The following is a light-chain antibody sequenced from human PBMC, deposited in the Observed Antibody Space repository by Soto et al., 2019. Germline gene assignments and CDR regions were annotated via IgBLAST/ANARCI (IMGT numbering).Light chain of an antibody. V-gene: IGKV1-5*03. CDR2: KAS. CDR3: QQYNGYYRT. J-gene: IGKJ2*01. CDR1: QSISSW. Sequence: DIQMTQSPSTLSASVGDRVTITCRASQSISSWLAWYQQKPGKAPKLLIYKASSLESGVPSRFSGSGSGTEFTLTISSLQPDDFATYYCQQYNGYYRTFGQGTKLEI.